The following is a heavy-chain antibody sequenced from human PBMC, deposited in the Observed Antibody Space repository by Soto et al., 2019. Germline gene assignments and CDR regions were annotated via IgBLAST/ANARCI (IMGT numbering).Heavy chain of an antibody. CDR2: IWYDGSNK. V-gene: IGHV3-33*01. CDR3: ARSGGNWNDYFYYGMDV. Sequence: QVQLAESGGGVVQPGRSLRLSCAASGFTFSSYGMHWVRQAPGKGLEWVAVIWYDGSNKYYADSVKGRFTISRDNSKNTLYLQMNSLRAEDTAVYYCARSGGNWNDYFYYGMDVWGQGTTVTVSS. D-gene: IGHD1-1*01. CDR1: GFTFSSYG. J-gene: IGHJ6*02.